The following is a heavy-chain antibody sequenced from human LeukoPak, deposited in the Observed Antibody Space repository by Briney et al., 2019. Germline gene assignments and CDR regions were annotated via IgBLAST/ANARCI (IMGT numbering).Heavy chain of an antibody. CDR1: GFYYSDYW. J-gene: IGHJ3*02. D-gene: IGHD2-15*01. V-gene: IGHV3-48*02. CDR2: ISSSSSTI. Sequence: GGSLRLSCAASGFYYSDYWMNWVRQAPGKGLEWVSYISSSSSTIYYADSVKGRFTISRDNAKNSLYLQMNSLRDEDTAVYYCAKDTTYGGYVSGGTFHIWGQGTMVTVSS. CDR3: AKDTTYGGYVSGGTFHI.